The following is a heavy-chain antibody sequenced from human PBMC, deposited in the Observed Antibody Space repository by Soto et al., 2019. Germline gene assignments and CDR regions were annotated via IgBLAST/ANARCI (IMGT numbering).Heavy chain of an antibody. D-gene: IGHD5-12*01. J-gene: IGHJ4*02. Sequence: PSETLSLTCTVSGGSISSSSYYWGWIRQPPGKGLEWIGSIYYSGSTYYNPSLKSRVTISVDTSKNQFSLKLSSVTAADTAVYYCARSPPHPGGYDNYFDYWGQGTLVTVSS. CDR1: GGSISSSSYY. CDR3: ARSPPHPGGYDNYFDY. V-gene: IGHV4-39*01. CDR2: IYYSGST.